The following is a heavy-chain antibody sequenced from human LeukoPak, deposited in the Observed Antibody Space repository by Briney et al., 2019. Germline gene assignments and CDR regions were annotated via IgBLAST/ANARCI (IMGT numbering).Heavy chain of an antibody. J-gene: IGHJ6*03. V-gene: IGHV3-23*01. Sequence: GGSLRLSCAASGFTFSSYAMSWARQAPGKGLEWVSGISGSGGSTYYADSVKGRFTISRDNSKNTLFLQMNSLRAEDTAVYYCAKGAQSTYFYYTDVWGKRTTVTASS. CDR3: AKGAQSTYFYYTDV. CDR2: ISGSGGST. D-gene: IGHD2-2*01. CDR1: GFTFSSYA.